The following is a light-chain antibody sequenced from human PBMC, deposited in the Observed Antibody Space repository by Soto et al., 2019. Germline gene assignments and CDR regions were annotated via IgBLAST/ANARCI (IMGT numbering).Light chain of an antibody. Sequence: QSALTQPPSASGSPGQSVTISCAGTGSDIAVYDFVSWYQQHPDKAPKLIIYEVYKRPSGVPDRFSASKSGNTASLTVSGLQAEDEADYYCSSFAGDNTLVFGGGTKRTVL. CDR1: GSDIAVYDF. CDR2: EVY. CDR3: SSFAGDNTLV. J-gene: IGLJ2*01. V-gene: IGLV2-8*01.